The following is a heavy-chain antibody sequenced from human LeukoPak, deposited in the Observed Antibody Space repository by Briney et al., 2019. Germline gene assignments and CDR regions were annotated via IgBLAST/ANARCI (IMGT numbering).Heavy chain of an antibody. V-gene: IGHV3-23*01. D-gene: IGHD1-26*01. CDR3: AKGYLNRGGYFDY. J-gene: IGHJ4*02. Sequence: GGSLRLPCAASGFTFSSYAMSWVRQAPGKGLEWVTAISGSGGSTYYADSVKGRFTISRDNSKNTLYLQMNSLRVEDTAVYYCAKGYLNRGGYFDYRGQGTLVTVSS. CDR1: GFTFSSYA. CDR2: ISGSGGST.